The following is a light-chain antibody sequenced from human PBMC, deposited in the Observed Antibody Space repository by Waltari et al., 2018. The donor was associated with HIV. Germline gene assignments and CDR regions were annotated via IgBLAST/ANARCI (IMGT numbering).Light chain of an antibody. CDR2: AAS. V-gene: IGKV3-15*01. CDR1: QSVSSK. J-gene: IGKJ2*01. CDR3: QQYNSWPPGNT. Sequence: EIVMTQSPVTLSVSPGARATLSCRLSQSVSSKLDWYQQKPGQAPRLLIYAASTRATGTPARFSGSGSGTEFTLTISSLQPEDFAVYYCQQYNSWPPGNTFGQGTKLEIK.